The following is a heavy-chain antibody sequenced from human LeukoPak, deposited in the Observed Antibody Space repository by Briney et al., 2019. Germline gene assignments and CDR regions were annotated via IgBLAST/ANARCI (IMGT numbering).Heavy chain of an antibody. CDR1: GFTFSTYA. CDR3: AKGLSGTYSPLFDY. J-gene: IGHJ4*02. CDR2: ISGSGDRI. D-gene: IGHD3-10*01. V-gene: IGHV3-23*01. Sequence: GGSLRLSCAGSGFTFSTYAMTWVRQAPGKGLEWVSSISGSGDRIYYAESVKGRFTISRDNAKDTLYLQMNSLRAEDTAVYHCAKGLSGTYSPLFDYWGQGTLVTVSS.